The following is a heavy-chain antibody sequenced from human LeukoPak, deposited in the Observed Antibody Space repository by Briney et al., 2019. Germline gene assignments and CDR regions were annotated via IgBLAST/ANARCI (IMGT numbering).Heavy chain of an antibody. Sequence: SETLSLTCTVSGGSISSGSYYWSWIRQPAGKGLEWIGRIYTSGSTNYNPSLKSRVIMSVDTSKNQFSLRLSPVTAADTAVYYCAREALIEGFYYHMDVWGKGTTVTVSS. CDR2: IYTSGST. J-gene: IGHJ6*03. V-gene: IGHV4-61*02. CDR3: AREALIEGFYYHMDV. CDR1: GGSISSGSYY.